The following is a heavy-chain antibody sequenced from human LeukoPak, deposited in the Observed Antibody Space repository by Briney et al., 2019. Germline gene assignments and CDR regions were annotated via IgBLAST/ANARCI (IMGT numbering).Heavy chain of an antibody. J-gene: IGHJ6*02. CDR1: GFTFSSYA. Sequence: GGSLRLSCAASGFTFSSYAMSWVRQAPGKGLEWVAVISYDGSNKYYADSVKGRFTISRDNSKNTLYLQMNSLRAEDTAVYYCARAEGDYLNYYGMDVWGQGTTVTVSS. D-gene: IGHD4-17*01. V-gene: IGHV3-30*03. CDR3: ARAEGDYLNYYGMDV. CDR2: ISYDGSNK.